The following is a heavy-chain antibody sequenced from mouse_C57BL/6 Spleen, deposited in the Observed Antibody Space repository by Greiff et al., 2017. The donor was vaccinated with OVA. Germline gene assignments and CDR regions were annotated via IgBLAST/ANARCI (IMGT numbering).Heavy chain of an antibody. CDR2: INPSSGYT. J-gene: IGHJ3*01. CDR3: ARANWSYAY. V-gene: IGHV1-4*01. CDR1: VSTFTSST. D-gene: IGHD4-1*01. Sequence: QVQLQPSGAELARPGASVKMSCKASVSTFTSSTMHWVKQRPGQGLEWIGYINPSSGYTKSNQKFKDKATLTADNSSSTAYMQLSSLTSEDSAVYYCARANWSYAYWGQGTLVTVSA.